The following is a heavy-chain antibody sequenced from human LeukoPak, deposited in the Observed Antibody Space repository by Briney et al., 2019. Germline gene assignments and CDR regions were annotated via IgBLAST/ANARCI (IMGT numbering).Heavy chain of an antibody. Sequence: NPGGSLRLSCAASGFTFSDYYMSWIRQAPGKALEWVSYISSSGGTIYYTDSVKGRFTITRDNAKNSLYLQMNSLRAEDTAVYYCARDKGSRATQFDYWGQGTLVTVSS. CDR1: GFTFSDYY. CDR2: ISSSGGTI. V-gene: IGHV3-11*01. CDR3: ARDKGSRATQFDY. J-gene: IGHJ4*02. D-gene: IGHD1-26*01.